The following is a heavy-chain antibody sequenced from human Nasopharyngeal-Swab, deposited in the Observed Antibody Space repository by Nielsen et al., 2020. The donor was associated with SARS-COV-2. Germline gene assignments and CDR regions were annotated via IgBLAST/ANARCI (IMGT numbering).Heavy chain of an antibody. J-gene: IGHJ3*02. CDR1: GGSFSGYY. V-gene: IGHV4-34*01. D-gene: IGHD2-2*01. CDR2: INHSGST. Sequence: SETLSLTCAVYGGSFSGYYWSWIRQPPGKGLEWIGEINHSGSTNYNPSLKSRVTISVDTSKNQFPLKLSSVTAADTAVYYCARLPLNRWGYCSSTSCYEDAFDIWGQGTMVTVSS. CDR3: ARLPLNRWGYCSSTSCYEDAFDI.